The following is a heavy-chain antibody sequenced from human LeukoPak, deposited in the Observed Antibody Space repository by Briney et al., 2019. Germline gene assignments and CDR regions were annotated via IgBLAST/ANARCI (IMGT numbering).Heavy chain of an antibody. V-gene: IGHV3-15*01. D-gene: IGHD3-10*01. Sequence: GGSLRLSCAASGFSFSDVWMSWVRQAPGKGLGWVGLSKSKTDGGTTDYAAPVKGRFTISRDDSKSIAYLQMNSLKTEDTAVYYCTSSFGQLSFFDYWGQGTLVIVSS. J-gene: IGHJ4*02. CDR2: SKSKTDGGTT. CDR1: GFSFSDVW. CDR3: TSSFGQLSFFDY.